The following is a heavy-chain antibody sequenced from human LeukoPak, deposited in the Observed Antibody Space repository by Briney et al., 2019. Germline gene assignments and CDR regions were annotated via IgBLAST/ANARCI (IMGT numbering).Heavy chain of an antibody. Sequence: GGSLRLSCAASGFAFSSYWMHWVRQAPGKGLVWVSRISIDGSSTSYADSVKGRFTISRDNAKNTLYLQMSSLRAEDTAVYYCAKSGSGYDFWSGYYSEAHFDYWGQGTLVTVSS. CDR3: AKSGSGYDFWSGYYSEAHFDY. D-gene: IGHD3-3*01. V-gene: IGHV3-74*01. CDR2: ISIDGSST. J-gene: IGHJ4*02. CDR1: GFAFSSYW.